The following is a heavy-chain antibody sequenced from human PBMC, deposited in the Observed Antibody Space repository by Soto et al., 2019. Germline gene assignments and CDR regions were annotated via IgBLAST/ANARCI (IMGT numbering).Heavy chain of an antibody. J-gene: IGHJ4*02. CDR3: ARPVDYDFWSGYYTSYFDY. D-gene: IGHD3-3*01. CDR1: GFTCSSYG. Sequence: GGSLKLSCAASGFTCSSYGMHWVRQAPGKGLEWVAVISYDGSNKYYADSVKGRFTISRDNSKNTLYLQMNSLRAEDTAVYYCARPVDYDFWSGYYTSYFDYWGQGT. CDR2: ISYDGSNK. V-gene: IGHV3-30*03.